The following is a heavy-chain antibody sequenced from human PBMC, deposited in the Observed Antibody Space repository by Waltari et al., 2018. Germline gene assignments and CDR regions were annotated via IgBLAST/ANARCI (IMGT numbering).Heavy chain of an antibody. CDR2: IYWDDDK. CDR1: GFPLSTSGVG. J-gene: IGHJ3*02. V-gene: IGHV2-5*02. CDR3: AHRRRGYSYGLDAFDI. Sequence: QITLKESGPTLVKPTQTLTLTCPFSGFPLSTSGVGVGRLRQPPGKALAWLALIYWDDDKRYSPSLKSRLTITKDTSKNQVVLTVTNMDPVDTATYYCAHRRRGYSYGLDAFDIWGQGTMVTVSS. D-gene: IGHD5-18*01.